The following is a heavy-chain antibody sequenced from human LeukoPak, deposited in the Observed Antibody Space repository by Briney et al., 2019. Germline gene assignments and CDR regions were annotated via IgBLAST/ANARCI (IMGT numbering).Heavy chain of an antibody. D-gene: IGHD2-15*01. Sequence: GGSLRLSCEASGFPFNSYPMHWVRQAPGLGLEWVGVISHDGSNKFYKESVEGRFTISRDNAKNSLYLQMNSLRAEDTAVYYCARDFPYCSGGSCSYGMDVWGQGTTVTVSS. CDR2: ISHDGSNK. V-gene: IGHV3-30*04. CDR3: ARDFPYCSGGSCSYGMDV. CDR1: GFPFNSYP. J-gene: IGHJ6*02.